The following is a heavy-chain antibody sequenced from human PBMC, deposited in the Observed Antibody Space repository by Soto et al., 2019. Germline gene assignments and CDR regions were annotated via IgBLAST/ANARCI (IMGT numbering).Heavy chain of an antibody. Sequence: PSETRSLTCAVSGASISNGDYSWSWIRQPPGRALEWIGYIYSSGRSDYNPSLKSRVTISIDRSKNQFSLRLTSVTAADAAVYYCARGREGPFFDFWGQGALVTVSS. J-gene: IGHJ5*01. CDR1: GASISNGDYS. CDR3: ARGREGPFFDF. V-gene: IGHV4-30-2*01. CDR2: IYSSGRS.